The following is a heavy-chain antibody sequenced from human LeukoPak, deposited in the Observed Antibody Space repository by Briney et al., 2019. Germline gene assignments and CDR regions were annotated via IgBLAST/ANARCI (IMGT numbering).Heavy chain of an antibody. Sequence: SETLSLTCGVSGYAISSGYYWGWIRQPPGKGLQCIGIINYSGNTYYNPSLKSRVTISVDTSKNQFSLRLSSVTASDTAVYYCARHLLRGYSYGSGLDYWGQGTLVTVSS. CDR2: INYSGNT. V-gene: IGHV4-38-2*01. J-gene: IGHJ4*02. CDR1: GYAISSGYY. D-gene: IGHD5-18*01. CDR3: ARHLLRGYSYGSGLDY.